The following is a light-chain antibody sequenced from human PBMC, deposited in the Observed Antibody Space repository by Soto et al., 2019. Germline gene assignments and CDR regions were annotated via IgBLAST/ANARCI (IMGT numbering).Light chain of an antibody. V-gene: IGKV1-39*01. CDR2: AAS. Sequence: DLEVTRSPSSLSASVGDRVTITCRASQSISSYLNWYQQKPGKAPKLLIYAASSLQSGVPSRFSGSGSGTDFTLTISSLQPEDFATYYCQQSYSTGYTFGQGTKVDIK. J-gene: IGKJ2*01. CDR1: QSISSY. CDR3: QQSYSTGYT.